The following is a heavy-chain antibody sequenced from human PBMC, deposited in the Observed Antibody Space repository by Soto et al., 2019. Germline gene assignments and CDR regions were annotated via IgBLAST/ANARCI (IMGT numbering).Heavy chain of an antibody. D-gene: IGHD6-13*01. CDR3: AKAAAGFDY. CDR1: EFTFRGYA. Sequence: PGGSLRLSCAASEFTFRGYAMSWVRQAPGKGLEWVSAISGSGGSTYYADSVKGRFTISRXXXKXXLXLQXNSXXAEXTAVYYCAKAAAGFDYRGQRTLVTVSS. J-gene: IGHJ4*02. V-gene: IGHV3-23*01. CDR2: ISGSGGST.